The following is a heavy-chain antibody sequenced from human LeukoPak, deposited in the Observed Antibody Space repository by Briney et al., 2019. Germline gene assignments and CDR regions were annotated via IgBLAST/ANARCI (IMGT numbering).Heavy chain of an antibody. CDR2: IWYDGSNK. CDR3: AKEGGSYYYYFDY. V-gene: IGHV3-33*06. D-gene: IGHD1-26*01. CDR1: GFDFSTYG. Sequence: PGGSLRLSCAASGFDFSTYGMHWVRQAPGKGLEWVAVIWYDGSNKYYADSVKGRFTISRDNSKNTLYLQMNSLRAEDTAVYYCAKEGGSYYYYFDYWGQGTLVTVSS. J-gene: IGHJ4*02.